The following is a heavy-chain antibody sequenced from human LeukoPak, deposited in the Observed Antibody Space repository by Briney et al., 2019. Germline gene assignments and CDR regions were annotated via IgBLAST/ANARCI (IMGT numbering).Heavy chain of an antibody. CDR2: IYHSGST. CDR3: ARPTFGVVSIFDY. V-gene: IGHV4-38-2*01. Sequence: SETLSLTCAVPGYSISSGYYWGWIRQPPGKGLEWIGSIYHSGSTYYNPSLKSRVTISVDTSKNQFSLKLSSVTAADTAVYYCARPTFGVVSIFDYWGQGTLVTVSS. D-gene: IGHD3-3*01. CDR1: GYSISSGYY. J-gene: IGHJ4*02.